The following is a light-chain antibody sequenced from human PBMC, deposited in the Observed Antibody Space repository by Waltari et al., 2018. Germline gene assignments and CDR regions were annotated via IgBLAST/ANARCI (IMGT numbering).Light chain of an antibody. CDR3: AAWDDTLNGWL. Sequence: QSVLTQPPSVSEAPRQRVTISCSGSDSNLGRNGVTWYQQLPGKAPKLVIYYDDLIPSGVSDRFSGSKSGTSASLAISGLQSEDEADYYCAAWDDTLNGWLFGGGTKLTVL. V-gene: IGLV1-36*01. CDR1: DSNLGRNG. J-gene: IGLJ3*02. CDR2: YDD.